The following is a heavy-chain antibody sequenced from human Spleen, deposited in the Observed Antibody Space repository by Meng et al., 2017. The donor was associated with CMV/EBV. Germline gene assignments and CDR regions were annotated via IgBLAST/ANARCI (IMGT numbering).Heavy chain of an antibody. D-gene: IGHD3-22*01. J-gene: IGHJ4*02. CDR1: GYTFTGYY. Sequence: ASVKVSCKASGYTFTGYYMHWVRQAPGQGLEWMGWMNPNSGNTGYAQKFQGRVTMTRNTSISTAYMELSSLRSEDTAVYYCARLDYYDSSGYRSGGWGQGTLVTVSS. CDR2: MNPNSGNT. V-gene: IGHV1-8*02. CDR3: ARLDYYDSSGYRSGG.